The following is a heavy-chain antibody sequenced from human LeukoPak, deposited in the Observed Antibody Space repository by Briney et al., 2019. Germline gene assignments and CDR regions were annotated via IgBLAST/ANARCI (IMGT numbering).Heavy chain of an antibody. CDR1: GFTFSSYG. CDR3: AASIAAAGSWLNQDYGMDV. V-gene: IGHV3-30*03. Sequence: GGSLRLSCAASGFTFSSYGMHWVRQAPGKGLEWVAVISYDGSNKYYADSVKGRFTISRDNSKNTLYLQMNSLRAEDTAVYYCAASIAAAGSWLNQDYGMDVWGQGTTVTVSS. D-gene: IGHD6-13*01. CDR2: ISYDGSNK. J-gene: IGHJ6*02.